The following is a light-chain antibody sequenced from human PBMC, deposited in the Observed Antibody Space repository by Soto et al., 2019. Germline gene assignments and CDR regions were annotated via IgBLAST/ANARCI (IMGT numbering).Light chain of an antibody. V-gene: IGKV3-15*01. J-gene: IGKJ4*01. CDR2: SAS. CDR3: QNYSKRPLVA. Sequence: EIVLTQSPATLSVSPGERATLSCRASQSVSTTLAWYQQKPGQAPRLLMYSASTRATGTPARFSGSGSGTEFTLTISSLQTEDFAVYYCQNYSKRPLVAFGGGTKVDIK. CDR1: QSVSTT.